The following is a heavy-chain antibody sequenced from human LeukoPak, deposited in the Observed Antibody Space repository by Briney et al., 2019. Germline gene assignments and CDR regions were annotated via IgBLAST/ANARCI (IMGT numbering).Heavy chain of an antibody. J-gene: IGHJ4*02. CDR1: GGSISSGTYF. CDR2: IHTSGST. V-gene: IGHV4-61*02. Sequence: SETLSLTCTVSGGSISSGTYFWSWIRQPAGKGLEWIGRIHTSGSTNYSPSLRSRVTISVDTSKNQFSLNLSSVTAADTAVYYCARGVVEMATSWGYWGQGTRVTVSS. CDR3: ARGVVEMATSWGY. D-gene: IGHD5-24*01.